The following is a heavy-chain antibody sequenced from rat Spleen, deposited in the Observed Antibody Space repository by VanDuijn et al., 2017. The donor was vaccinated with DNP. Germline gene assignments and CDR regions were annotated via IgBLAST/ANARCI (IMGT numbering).Heavy chain of an antibody. CDR1: GFIFSNYW. CDR2: ISPGGGVT. Sequence: EVQLVESGGGPVQPGRSLKLSCVASGFIFSNYWMTWIRQAPGKGLEWVASISPGGGVTSYRDSVQGRFTLSRDNAKSTLYLQMDSLSSEDTATYYCASRPPPTRGPFDYWGPGVMVTVSS. V-gene: IGHV5-31*01. J-gene: IGHJ2*01. D-gene: IGHD1-4*01. CDR3: ASRPPPTRGPFDY.